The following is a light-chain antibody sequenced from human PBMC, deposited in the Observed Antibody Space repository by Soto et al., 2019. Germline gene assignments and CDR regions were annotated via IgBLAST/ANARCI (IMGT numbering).Light chain of an antibody. CDR2: DVS. CDR1: QEISPW. CDR3: QQYNSYSRT. Sequence: DIQMTQSPSTLSASVRDRVTIACRASQEISPWLAWFQQKPGKAPKLLIYDVSSLESGVPSRFSGSGSGTEFTLTISSLQPDDFATYYCQQYNSYSRTLGQGTKVDIK. J-gene: IGKJ1*01. V-gene: IGKV1-5*01.